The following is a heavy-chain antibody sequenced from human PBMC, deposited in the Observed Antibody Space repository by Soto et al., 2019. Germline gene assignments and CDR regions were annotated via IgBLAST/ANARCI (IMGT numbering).Heavy chain of an antibody. D-gene: IGHD3-22*01. J-gene: IGHJ4*02. Sequence: TLSLTCTVSGGSISSYYWSWIRQPAGKGLEWIGRIYTSGSTNYNPSLKSRVTMSVDTSKNQFSLKLSSVTAADTAVYYCARAAYYYDSSGYYYHDYWGRGTLVTVSS. CDR2: IYTSGST. CDR3: ARAAYYYDSSGYYYHDY. V-gene: IGHV4-4*07. CDR1: GGSISSYY.